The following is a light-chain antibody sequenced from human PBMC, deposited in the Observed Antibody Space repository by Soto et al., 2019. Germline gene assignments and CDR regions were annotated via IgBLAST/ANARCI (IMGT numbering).Light chain of an antibody. Sequence: DIVLTQSPATLSFSPGERATLSCRASQSVSSYLAWYQQKPGQAPRLLIYDASNRATGIPARFSGSGSGTDFTLTIRSLEPEASAVYYCQNRSHWHEGTFRQGTQVDI. CDR1: QSVSSY. J-gene: IGKJ2*01. V-gene: IGKV3-11*01. CDR3: QNRSHWHEGT. CDR2: DAS.